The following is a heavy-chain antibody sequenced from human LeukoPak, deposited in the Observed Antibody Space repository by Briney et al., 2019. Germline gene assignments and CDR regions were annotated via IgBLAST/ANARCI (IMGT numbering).Heavy chain of an antibody. Sequence: SGGSLRLSCAASGFTFSSYAMSWVRQAPGKGLEWVSAMSGSGGSTYYADSAKGRFPISRDNSKNTLYLQMNSLRDEDTAVYYCAKVGYGSGVGYYYGMDVWGQGTTVTVSS. V-gene: IGHV3-23*01. J-gene: IGHJ6*02. CDR2: MSGSGGST. CDR3: AKVGYGSGVGYYYGMDV. CDR1: GFTFSSYA. D-gene: IGHD3-10*01.